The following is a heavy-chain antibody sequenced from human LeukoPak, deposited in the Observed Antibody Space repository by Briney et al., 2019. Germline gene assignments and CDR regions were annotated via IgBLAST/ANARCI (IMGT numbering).Heavy chain of an antibody. Sequence: SGGSLRLSCAASGFTFSSYEMNWVRQAPGKGLEWVAVIWYDGSNKYYADSVKGRFTISRDNSKNTLYLQMNSLRAEDTAVYYCAGTSGWYEPIDYWGQGTLVTVSS. V-gene: IGHV3-33*08. CDR2: IWYDGSNK. D-gene: IGHD6-19*01. J-gene: IGHJ4*02. CDR3: AGTSGWYEPIDY. CDR1: GFTFSSYE.